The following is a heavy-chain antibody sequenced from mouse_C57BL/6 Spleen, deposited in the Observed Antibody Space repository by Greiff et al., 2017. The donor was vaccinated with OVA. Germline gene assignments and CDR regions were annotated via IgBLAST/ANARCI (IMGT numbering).Heavy chain of an antibody. CDR1: GYPFTDYE. J-gene: IGHJ3*01. CDR3: AYEFAY. CDR2: IDPETGGT. Sequence: QVQLQQSGAELVRPGASVTLSCKASGYPFTDYEMHWVKQTPVHGLEWIGAIDPETGGTAYNQKFKGKAILTADKSSSTAYMELRSLTSEDSAVYYCAYEFAYWGQGTLVTVSA. D-gene: IGHD2-3*01. V-gene: IGHV1-15*01.